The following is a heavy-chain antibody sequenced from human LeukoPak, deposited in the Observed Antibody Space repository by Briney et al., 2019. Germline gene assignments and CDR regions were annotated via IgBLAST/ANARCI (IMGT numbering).Heavy chain of an antibody. D-gene: IGHD3-22*01. CDR3: ASERRSGGYYSGTNNPFDV. V-gene: IGHV4-34*01. CDR1: GGSFSGYF. Sequence: SETLSLTCALSGGSFSGYFCSWIRQFPGKGLEWIGEITDTGIPNYNPSLKNRGTISVDTSKNQFSLRLTSVTAADTAVYYCASERRSGGYYSGTNNPFDVWGQGTMVTVSS. J-gene: IGHJ3*01. CDR2: ITDTGIP.